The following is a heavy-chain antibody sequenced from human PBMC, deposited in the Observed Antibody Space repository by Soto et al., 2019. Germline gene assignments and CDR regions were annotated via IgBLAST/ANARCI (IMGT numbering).Heavy chain of an antibody. CDR2: IWYDGSNK. Sequence: GGSLRLSCAASGFTFSSYGMHWVRQAPGKGLEWVAVIWYDGSNKYYADSVKGRFTISRDNSENTLYLQMNSLRAEDTAVYYCAREGIGCSGGSCVGAFDIWGQGTMVTVSS. V-gene: IGHV3-33*01. CDR1: GFTFSSYG. D-gene: IGHD2-15*01. J-gene: IGHJ3*02. CDR3: AREGIGCSGGSCVGAFDI.